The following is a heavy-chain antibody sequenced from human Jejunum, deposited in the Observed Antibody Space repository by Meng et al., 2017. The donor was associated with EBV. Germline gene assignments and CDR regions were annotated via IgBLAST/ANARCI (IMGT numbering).Heavy chain of an antibody. J-gene: IGHJ4*02. V-gene: IGHV4-28*01. Sequence: QEPLQEPGPGLVKPSAPRSLSCPVTGYSMGNSNGWGWIRQPPGKGLEWIGYIYYTGTTYYNPSLKSRVTMSIDTSKNHFSLKLTSVTTMDTAVYYCAKRMPGTGFDYWGQGTLVTVSS. D-gene: IGHD1-1*01. CDR1: GYSMGNSNG. CDR2: IYYTGTT. CDR3: AKRMPGTGFDY.